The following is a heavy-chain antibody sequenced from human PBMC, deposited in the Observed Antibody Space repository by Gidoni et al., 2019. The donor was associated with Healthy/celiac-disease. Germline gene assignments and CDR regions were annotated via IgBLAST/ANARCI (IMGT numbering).Heavy chain of an antibody. V-gene: IGHV4-38-2*02. CDR2: IYHSRST. Sequence: QVQLQQSGPGLVKPSETLSLTCTVTGYSISSGSSWGWIRQPPGKGLVWIGSIYHSRSTYYNPSLKSRITISVDTSKNQYTLMLSSVTAADAAVYYCAWGDSSGWYYCDYWGQGTLVTVSS. J-gene: IGHJ4*02. CDR3: AWGDSSGWYYCDY. CDR1: GYSISSGSS. D-gene: IGHD6-19*01.